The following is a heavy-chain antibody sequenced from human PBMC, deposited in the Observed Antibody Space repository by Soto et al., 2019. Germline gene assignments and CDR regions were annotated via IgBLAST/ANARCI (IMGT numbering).Heavy chain of an antibody. V-gene: IGHV3-33*01. D-gene: IGHD6-6*01. CDR3: ASFYSSSTY. CDR1: GFTFSSYG. J-gene: IGHJ4*02. Sequence: QVQLVESGGGVVQPGRSLRLSCAASGFTFSSYGMHWVRQAPGKGLEWVAVIWYDGSNKYYADSVKGRFTISRDNSKNTLYLQVNSLRAEDTAVYYCASFYSSSTYWGQGTLVTVSS. CDR2: IWYDGSNK.